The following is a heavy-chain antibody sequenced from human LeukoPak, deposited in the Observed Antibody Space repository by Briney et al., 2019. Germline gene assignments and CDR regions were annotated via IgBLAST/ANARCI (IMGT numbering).Heavy chain of an antibody. J-gene: IGHJ4*02. D-gene: IGHD3-3*01. CDR2: INHSEST. CDR1: GGSFSGYY. CDR3: ATGGFLVLFDY. Sequence: SETLSLTCAVYGGSFSGYYWSWIRQPPGKGLEWIGEINHSESTNYNPSLKSRVTISVDTSKNQFSLKLSSVTAADTAVYYCATGGFLVLFDYWGQGTLVTVSS. V-gene: IGHV4-34*01.